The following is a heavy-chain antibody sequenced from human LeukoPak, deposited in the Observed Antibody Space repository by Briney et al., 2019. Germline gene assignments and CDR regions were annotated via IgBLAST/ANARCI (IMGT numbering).Heavy chain of an antibody. CDR3: AREINIAAAGTFLSRGFDP. CDR1: GFTFSSYA. V-gene: IGHV3-64*01. CDR2: ISSNGGST. D-gene: IGHD6-13*01. Sequence: GGSLRLSCAASGFTFSSYAMHWVRQAPGKGLEYVSAISSNGGSTYYANSVKGRFTISRDNSKNTLHLQMGSLRAEDMAVYYCAREINIAAAGTFLSRGFDPWGQGTLVTVSS. J-gene: IGHJ5*02.